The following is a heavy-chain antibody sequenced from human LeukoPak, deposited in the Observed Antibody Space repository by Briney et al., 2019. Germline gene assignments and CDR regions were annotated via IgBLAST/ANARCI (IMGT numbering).Heavy chain of an antibody. CDR3: ARLKDYDILTGYFPFDY. CDR2: IYYSGST. Sequence: PSQPLSLTCTVSGGSISSGGYYWSWIRQHPGKGLEWIGYIYYSGSTYYNPSLKSRVTISVDTSKNQFSLKLSSVTAADTAVYYCARLKDYDILTGYFPFDYWGQGTLVTVSS. D-gene: IGHD3-9*01. V-gene: IGHV4-31*03. CDR1: GGSISSGGYY. J-gene: IGHJ4*02.